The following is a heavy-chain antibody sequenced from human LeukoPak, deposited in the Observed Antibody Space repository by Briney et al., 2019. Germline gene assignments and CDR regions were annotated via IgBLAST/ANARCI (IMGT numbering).Heavy chain of an antibody. Sequence: SETLSLTCTVSGGSISSYYWSWIRQPPGKGLEWIGYIYYSGSTNYNPSLKSRVTISVGTSKNQFSLKLSSVTAADTAVYYCATFGGLRDGYTNNWGQGTLVTVSS. D-gene: IGHD5-24*01. J-gene: IGHJ4*02. CDR3: ATFGGLRDGYTNN. CDR2: IYYSGST. CDR1: GGSISSYY. V-gene: IGHV4-59*08.